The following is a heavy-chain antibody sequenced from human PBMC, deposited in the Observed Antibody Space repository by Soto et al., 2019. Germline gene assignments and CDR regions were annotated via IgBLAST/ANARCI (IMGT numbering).Heavy chain of an antibody. J-gene: IGHJ4*02. CDR3: AHRGTLKFDY. Sequence: QITLTESGPTLWKPTQTLTLTCSFSGFSLTTPGAGVGWSRQPPGKALEWLALIYWDDDKRYSPSLKSRLTITKDTSRKQVILRMTNMDPVDTATYYCAHRGTLKFDYWGQGTLVTVSS. CDR1: GFSLTTPGAG. CDR2: IYWDDDK. V-gene: IGHV2-5*02.